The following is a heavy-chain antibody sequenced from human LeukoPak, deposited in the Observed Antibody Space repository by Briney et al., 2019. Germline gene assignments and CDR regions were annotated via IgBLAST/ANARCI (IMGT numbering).Heavy chain of an antibody. J-gene: IGHJ5*02. D-gene: IGHD2-15*01. CDR3: TGDLGWWAPFGH. CDR1: GYTFTDYF. CDR2: INPKSAGT. Sequence: ASLKVSCKASGYTFTDYFIHWVRQAPGQGLEWMGWINPKSAGTNYAQKFQGRVTMTRDTSISTAYMELSRRRLDDTAVYYCTGDLGWWAPFGHWGQGTLVTVSS. V-gene: IGHV1-2*02.